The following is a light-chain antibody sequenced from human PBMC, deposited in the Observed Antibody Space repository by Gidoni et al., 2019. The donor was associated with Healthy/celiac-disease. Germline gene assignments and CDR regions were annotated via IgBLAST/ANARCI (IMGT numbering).Light chain of an antibody. CDR2: DAS. CDR1: QDIRNY. V-gene: IGKV1-33*01. CDR3: QHYDNLPLT. Sequence: DIQLTQSPSSLSASVGDRVTTTCQASQDIRNYLNWYQQKPEKAPKLLIYDASNLETGVLSRFSGSGSGTDFTCTISSLQPEDIATYYCQHYDNLPLTFGPGTKVDIK. J-gene: IGKJ3*01.